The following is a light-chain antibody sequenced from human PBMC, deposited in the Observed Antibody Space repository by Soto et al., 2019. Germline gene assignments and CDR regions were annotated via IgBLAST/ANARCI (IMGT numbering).Light chain of an antibody. J-gene: IGKJ4*01. CDR1: QNIDITY. CDR2: GAS. CDR3: QQYGTSRVT. V-gene: IGKV3-20*01. Sequence: EIVLTQSPGTLSLSPGERATLSCRASQNIDITYLAWYQQKPGQPPRPLIYGASSRATGIPERFSGGGSGTDFTLTISRLEPEDFAVYYCQQYGTSRVTFGGGTKLEIK.